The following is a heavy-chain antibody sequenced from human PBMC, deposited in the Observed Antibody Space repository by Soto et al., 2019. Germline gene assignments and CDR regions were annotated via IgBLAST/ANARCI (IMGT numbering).Heavy chain of an antibody. CDR3: ARDSSGAEDEKYYYYMGV. CDR2: IIPIFGTA. Sequence: ASVKVSCKASGGTFSSYAISWVRQAPGQGLEWMGGIIPIFGTANYAQKFQGRVTITADKSTNTAHMELSSLRSEDTAVYYCARDSSGAEDEKYYYYMGVWGKGTTVTVSS. J-gene: IGHJ6*03. V-gene: IGHV1-69*06. CDR1: GGTFSSYA.